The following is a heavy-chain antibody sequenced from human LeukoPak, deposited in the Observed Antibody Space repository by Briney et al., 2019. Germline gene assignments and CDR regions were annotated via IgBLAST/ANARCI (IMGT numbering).Heavy chain of an antibody. CDR3: ARGASSGYYYGMDV. V-gene: IGHV3-74*01. Sequence: PGGSLRLSCAASGFTFSSYWMHWVRQAPGKGLVWVSRINSDGSSTSYADSVKGRFTISRDNAKNTLYLQMNSLRAEDTAVYYCARGASSGYYYGMDVWGQGTTVTVSS. CDR2: INSDGSST. CDR1: GFTFSSYW. J-gene: IGHJ6*02. D-gene: IGHD1-26*01.